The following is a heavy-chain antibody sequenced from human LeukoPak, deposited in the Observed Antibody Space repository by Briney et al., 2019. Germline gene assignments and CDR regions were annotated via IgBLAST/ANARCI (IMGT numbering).Heavy chain of an antibody. Sequence: KPSATLSLTCTVSGGSISSYYWSWIRQPPGKGLEWIGYIYYSGSTNYNPSLKSRVTISVDTSKNQFSLKLSSVTAADTAVYYCARGETIFGVARRGSYYYYGMDVWGQGTTVTVSS. D-gene: IGHD3-3*01. V-gene: IGHV4-59*12. J-gene: IGHJ6*02. CDR2: IYYSGST. CDR1: GGSISSYY. CDR3: ARGETIFGVARRGSYYYYGMDV.